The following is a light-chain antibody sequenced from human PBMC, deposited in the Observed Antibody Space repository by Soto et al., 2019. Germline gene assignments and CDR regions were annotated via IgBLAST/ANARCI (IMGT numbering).Light chain of an antibody. J-gene: IGKJ4*01. Sequence: DIQMTQSPSSLSASVGDRVTITCRASQGIRNELGWYQQKPGEAPKRVIYAASSLQSGVPSRFSGSGFGTEFTLTISSLQPEDFATYYCLQHNSYPHTFGGGTKVEIK. CDR3: LQHNSYPHT. V-gene: IGKV1-17*01. CDR1: QGIRNE. CDR2: AAS.